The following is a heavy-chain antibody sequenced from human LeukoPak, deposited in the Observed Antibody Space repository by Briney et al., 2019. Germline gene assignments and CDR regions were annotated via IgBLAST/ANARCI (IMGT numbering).Heavy chain of an antibody. Sequence: PGRSLRLSCAASGFTFSIYGMHWVRQAPGKGLEWVAVISYDGSNKYYADSVKGRFTISRDHSKNTLYLQMNSLRAEDTAVYYCARGGSYVHYWGQGTLVTVSS. V-gene: IGHV3-30*03. CDR1: GFTFSIYG. CDR3: ARGGSYVHY. J-gene: IGHJ4*02. D-gene: IGHD1-26*01. CDR2: ISYDGSNK.